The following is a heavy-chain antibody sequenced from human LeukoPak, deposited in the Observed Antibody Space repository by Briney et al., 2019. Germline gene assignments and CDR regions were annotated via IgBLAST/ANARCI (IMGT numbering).Heavy chain of an antibody. CDR1: GGSFSGYY. CDR2: INHSGST. Sequence: SETLSLTCAVYGGSFSGYYWSWIRQPPGKGLEWIGEINHSGSTNYNPSLKSRVTISVDTSKNQFSLKLSSVTAADTAVYYCARGSPRYDFWSGYGLGNWFDPWGQGTLVTVSS. D-gene: IGHD3-3*01. CDR3: ARGSPRYDFWSGYGLGNWFDP. J-gene: IGHJ5*02. V-gene: IGHV4-34*01.